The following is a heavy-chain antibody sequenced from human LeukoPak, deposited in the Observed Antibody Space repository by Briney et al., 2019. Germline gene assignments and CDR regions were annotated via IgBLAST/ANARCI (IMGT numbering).Heavy chain of an antibody. D-gene: IGHD3-22*01. CDR1: GFTFSSYW. CDR3: AREPHGGSGYFDY. V-gene: IGHV3-74*01. CDR2: INSDGSST. J-gene: IGHJ4*02. Sequence: AGGSLRLSCAAPGFTFSSYWMHWVRQAPGKGLVWVSRINSDGSSTSYADSVKGRFTISRDNAKNTLYLQMNSLRAEDTAVYYCAREPHGGSGYFDYWGQGTLVTVSS.